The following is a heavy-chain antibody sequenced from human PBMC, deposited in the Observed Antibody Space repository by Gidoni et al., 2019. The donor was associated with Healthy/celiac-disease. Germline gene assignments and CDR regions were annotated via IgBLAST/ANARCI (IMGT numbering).Heavy chain of an antibody. CDR1: GFTCSSYW. J-gene: IGHJ6*03. D-gene: IGHD6-13*01. Sequence: EVQLVESGGGLVQPGGSLRLSCAASGFTCSSYWMSWVRQAPGKGLELVANIKQDGSEKYYVDSVKGRFTISRDNAKNSLYLQMNSLRAEDTAVYYCARDGRSIAAAGIDYYYYYMDVWGKGTTVTVSS. CDR2: IKQDGSEK. V-gene: IGHV3-7*03. CDR3: ARDGRSIAAAGIDYYYYYMDV.